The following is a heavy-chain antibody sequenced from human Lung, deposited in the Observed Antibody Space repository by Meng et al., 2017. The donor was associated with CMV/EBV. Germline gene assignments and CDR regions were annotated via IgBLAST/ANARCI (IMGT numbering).Heavy chain of an antibody. J-gene: IGHJ3*02. CDR2: IYYSGTT. Sequence: GSLRLSCTVSGDSIISTHYYWGWIRQPPGMGLAWIGTIYYSGTTYYNPSLKSRVTISVDTYKNQFSLKVSSVTAADTAVYYCARHNLKPGVEGLPADDIWGQWXMVPVSS. CDR1: GDSIISTHYY. D-gene: IGHD2-8*01. CDR3: ARHNLKPGVEGLPADDI. V-gene: IGHV4-39*01.